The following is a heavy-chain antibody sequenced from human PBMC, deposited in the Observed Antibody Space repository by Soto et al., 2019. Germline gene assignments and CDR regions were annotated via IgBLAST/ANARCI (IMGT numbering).Heavy chain of an antibody. CDR1: GGSISSGGYY. Sequence: SETLSLTCTVSGGSISSGGYYWSWIRQHPGKGLEWIGYIYYSGSTYYNPSLKSRVTISVDTSKNQFSLKLSSVTAADTAVYYCARARELWFGELSDYYYGMDVWGQGTTVT. CDR2: IYYSGST. D-gene: IGHD3-10*01. J-gene: IGHJ6*02. V-gene: IGHV4-31*03. CDR3: ARARELWFGELSDYYYGMDV.